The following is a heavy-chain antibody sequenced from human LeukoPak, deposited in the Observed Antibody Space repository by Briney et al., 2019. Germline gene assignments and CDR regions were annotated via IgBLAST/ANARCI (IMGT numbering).Heavy chain of an antibody. CDR3: ARGSADSSGYSNYYYYYGMDV. J-gene: IGHJ6*02. D-gene: IGHD3-22*01. V-gene: IGHV4-59*12. Sequence: SETLSLTCTVSGGSISSYYWSWIRQPPGKGLEWIGYIYYSGSTNYNPSLKSRVTISVDTSKNQFSLKLSSVTAADTAVYYCARGSADSSGYSNYYYYYGMDVWGQGTTVTVSS. CDR2: IYYSGST. CDR1: GGSISSYY.